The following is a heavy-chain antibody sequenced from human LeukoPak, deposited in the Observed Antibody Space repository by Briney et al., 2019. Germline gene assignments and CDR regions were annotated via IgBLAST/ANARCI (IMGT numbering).Heavy chain of an antibody. V-gene: IGHV1-2*06. Sequence: ASVKVSCKASGYTFTGYYMHWVRQAPGQGLEWMGRINPNSGGTNYAQTFQGRVTMTRDTSISTAYMELSRLRSDDTAVYYCARLPGYGDSMGDYWGQGTLVTVSS. J-gene: IGHJ4*02. CDR3: ARLPGYGDSMGDY. D-gene: IGHD4-17*01. CDR2: INPNSGGT. CDR1: GYTFTGYY.